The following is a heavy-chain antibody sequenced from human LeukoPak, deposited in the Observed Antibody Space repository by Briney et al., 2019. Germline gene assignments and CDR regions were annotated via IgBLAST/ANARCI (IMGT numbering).Heavy chain of an antibody. Sequence: GESLKISCKGSGYTITNFWIGWVRQIPGKGLEWMGIIHPGDSDTRYSPSFQGQVTISADKSISTAYLQWGSLTASDTAMYYCARRYCSSTSCPLHYFDYWGQGTLVTVSS. J-gene: IGHJ4*02. CDR3: ARRYCSSTSCPLHYFDY. CDR2: IHPGDSDT. V-gene: IGHV5-51*01. D-gene: IGHD2-2*01. CDR1: GYTITNFW.